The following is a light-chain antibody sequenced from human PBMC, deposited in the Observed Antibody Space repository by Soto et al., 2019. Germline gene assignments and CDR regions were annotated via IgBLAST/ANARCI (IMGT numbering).Light chain of an antibody. CDR3: AAWDDSLNGVV. CDR2: SND. V-gene: IGLV1-44*01. Sequence: QSVLTQPPSASGTPGQRVTISCSGSSSNIGRNTVNWYQQLPGTAPKLLIYSNDQRPSGVPDRFSCSKSGTSASLAISWLQSEDEADYYCAAWDDSLNGVVFGGGTKVTVL. J-gene: IGLJ2*01. CDR1: SSNIGRNT.